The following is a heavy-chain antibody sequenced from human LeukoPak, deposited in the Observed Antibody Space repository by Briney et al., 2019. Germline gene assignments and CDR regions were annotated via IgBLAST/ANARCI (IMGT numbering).Heavy chain of an antibody. Sequence: PSETLSLTCAVSGGSISSGGYYWSWIRQPAGKGLEWIGRVYSSGSTNYNPSLKSRLTISVDTSKNQFSLKLSSVTAADTAVYYCARHGELLWFGGFDYWGQGTLVTVSS. D-gene: IGHD3-10*01. V-gene: IGHV4-61*02. CDR3: ARHGELLWFGGFDY. CDR1: GGSISSGGYY. J-gene: IGHJ4*02. CDR2: VYSSGST.